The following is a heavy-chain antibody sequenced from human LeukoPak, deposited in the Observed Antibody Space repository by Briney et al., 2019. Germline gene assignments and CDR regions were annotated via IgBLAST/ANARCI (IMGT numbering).Heavy chain of an antibody. J-gene: IGHJ4*02. D-gene: IGHD5-12*01. CDR1: GFTFSSYA. V-gene: IGHV3-30*01. CDR3: ARDRGDIVATHALDH. Sequence: GGSLRLSCAASGFTFSSYAMHWVRQAPGKGLEWVAVISYDGSNKYYADSVKGRFTISRDNSKNTLYLQMNSLRAEDTAVYYCARDRGDIVATHALDHWGQGTLVTVSS. CDR2: ISYDGSNK.